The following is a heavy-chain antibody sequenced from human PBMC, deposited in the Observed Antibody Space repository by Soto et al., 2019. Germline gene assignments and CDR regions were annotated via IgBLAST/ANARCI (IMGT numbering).Heavy chain of an antibody. Sequence: ASVKVSCKASGGTFSSYAISWVRQAPGQGLEWMGGIIPIFGTANYAQKFQGRVTITADESTSTAYTELSSLRSEDTAVYYCAVWGIAARLVAFDIWGQGTMVTVSS. CDR3: AVWGIAARLVAFDI. CDR1: GGTFSSYA. CDR2: IIPIFGTA. J-gene: IGHJ3*02. D-gene: IGHD6-6*01. V-gene: IGHV1-69*13.